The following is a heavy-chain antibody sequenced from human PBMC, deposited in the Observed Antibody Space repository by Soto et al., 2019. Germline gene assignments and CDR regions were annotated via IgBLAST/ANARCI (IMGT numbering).Heavy chain of an antibody. CDR3: ARGRSTVFDY. J-gene: IGHJ4*02. Sequence: SVNVPCKASGGTFSSYASSWVRQAPGQGLEWMGGIIPIFGTANYAQKFQGRVTITADESTSTAYMELSSLRSEDTAVYYCARGRSTVFDYWGQGTLVTVSS. CDR2: IIPIFGTA. V-gene: IGHV1-69*13. CDR1: GGTFSSYA.